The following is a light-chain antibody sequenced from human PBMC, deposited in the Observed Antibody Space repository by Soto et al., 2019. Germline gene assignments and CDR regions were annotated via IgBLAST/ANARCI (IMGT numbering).Light chain of an antibody. CDR1: QTINSY. J-gene: IGKJ2*01. Sequence: DIQMTQSPSSLSASVGDRVTITCRASQTINSYLNWYQQKPGKAPNLLIHAASRVQSGVPSRFSGSGSRTDFTLTISSVQPEDFATYYCQQSYSTPPTFGQGTKLEI. V-gene: IGKV1-39*01. CDR2: AAS. CDR3: QQSYSTPPT.